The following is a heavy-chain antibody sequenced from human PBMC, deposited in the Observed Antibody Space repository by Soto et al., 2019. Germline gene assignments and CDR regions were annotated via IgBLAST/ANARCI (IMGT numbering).Heavy chain of an antibody. CDR2: INHSGST. J-gene: IGHJ6*02. CDR1: GGSFSGYY. Sequence: SETLSLTCAVYGGSFSGYYWSWIRQPPGKVLEWMGEINHSGSTNYNPSLKSRVTISVDTSKNQFSLKLSSVTAADTAVYYCARTTYYDFWSGYFENYYGMDVWGQGXTVTVYS. CDR3: ARTTYYDFWSGYFENYYGMDV. D-gene: IGHD3-3*01. V-gene: IGHV4-34*01.